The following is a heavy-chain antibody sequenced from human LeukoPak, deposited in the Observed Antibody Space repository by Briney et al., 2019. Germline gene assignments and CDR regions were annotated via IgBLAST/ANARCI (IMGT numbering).Heavy chain of an antibody. J-gene: IGHJ3*02. CDR1: GFTFSSYA. Sequence: KAGGSLRLSCAASGFTFSSYAMSWIRQPPGKGLEWIGYIYYSGSTYYNPSLRSRVTISVDTSKNQFSLKLSSVTAADTAVYYCATGNYDILTGNAFDIWGQGTMVSVSS. D-gene: IGHD3-9*01. CDR3: ATGNYDILTGNAFDI. V-gene: IGHV4-59*08. CDR2: IYYSGST.